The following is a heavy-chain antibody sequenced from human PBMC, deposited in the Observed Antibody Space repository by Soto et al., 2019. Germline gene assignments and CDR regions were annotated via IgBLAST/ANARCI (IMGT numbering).Heavy chain of an antibody. J-gene: IGHJ4*02. Sequence: ASVKVSCKASGYTFTSYAMHWVRQAPGQRLEWMGWINAGNGNTKYSQKFQGRFTITRDTSASTAYMELSSLRSEDTAVYYCARTDTTAMVPSGFDYWGQGTLVTVSS. CDR1: GYTFTSYA. CDR2: INAGNGNT. D-gene: IGHD5-18*01. CDR3: ARTDTTAMVPSGFDY. V-gene: IGHV1-3*01.